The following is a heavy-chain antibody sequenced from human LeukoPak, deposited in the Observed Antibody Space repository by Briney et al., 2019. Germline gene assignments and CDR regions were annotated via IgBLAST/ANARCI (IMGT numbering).Heavy chain of an antibody. CDR1: AGFVSNSNYY. Sequence: SETLSLTCTVSAGFVSNSNYYWGWIRQPPGKGLEWIGSIYYSGSTYYNPSLESRVTISVDTSKNQFSLKLSSVTAADTAVYYCAREADGDYNPWNYWGQGTLVTVSS. V-gene: IGHV4-39*02. J-gene: IGHJ4*02. CDR3: AREADGDYNPWNY. D-gene: IGHD4-17*01. CDR2: IYYSGST.